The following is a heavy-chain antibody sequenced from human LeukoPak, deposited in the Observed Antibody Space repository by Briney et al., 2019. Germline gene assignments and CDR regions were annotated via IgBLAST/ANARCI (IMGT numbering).Heavy chain of an antibody. CDR3: ARDVGDTYGMDV. J-gene: IGHJ6*02. CDR2: IYYSGST. V-gene: IGHV4-59*01. D-gene: IGHD3-10*01. Sequence: PSEALSLTCTGSGGSISSYYWSWIRQPPGKGLEGIGYIYYSGSTNYNPSLKSRVTISVDTSKNQFSLKLSSVTAADTAVYYCARDVGDTYGMDVWGQGTTVTVSS. CDR1: GGSISSYY.